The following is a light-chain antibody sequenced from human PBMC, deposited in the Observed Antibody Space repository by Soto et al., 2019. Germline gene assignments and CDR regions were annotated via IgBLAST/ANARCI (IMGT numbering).Light chain of an antibody. CDR3: QKYDSVPYS. V-gene: IGKV1-27*01. CDR2: ATS. Sequence: DIQMTQSPSSLSASVGDRVTFTCRATHVITNSLAWYQQKPGKVPNLLIYATSYLKSGVPSRFSGSGSGTDFTLTISILQPEDVATYYCQKYDSVPYSFGQGTKLEIK. J-gene: IGKJ2*03. CDR1: HVITNS.